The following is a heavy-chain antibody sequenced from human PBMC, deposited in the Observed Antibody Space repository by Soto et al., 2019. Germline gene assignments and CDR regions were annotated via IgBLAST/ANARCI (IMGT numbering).Heavy chain of an antibody. V-gene: IGHV4-34*01. CDR1: GWSFSGYY. CDR3: ASSTMAHFDY. Sequence: XETLSVTCAVDGWSFSGYYWSWIRQPPGKGLEWIGEINHSGSTNYNPSLKSRVTISVDTSKNQFSLKLSSVTAADTAVYYCASSTMAHFDYWGQETLLTVS. D-gene: IGHD3-10*01. CDR2: INHSGST. J-gene: IGHJ4*02.